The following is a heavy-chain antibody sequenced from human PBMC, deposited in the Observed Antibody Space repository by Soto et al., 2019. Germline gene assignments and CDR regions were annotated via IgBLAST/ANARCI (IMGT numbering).Heavy chain of an antibody. CDR3: SKRNVWHSSLTSCGVDFSPFDY. Sequence: EVQLLDSGGGLVQPGGSLRLSCAASGFTFSNYAMSWVRQGPGKGLKWVSSISSSGGTTYYADSVKGRFTISRDNSKNSLSFQMNRLRNANTAVYYYSKRNVWHSSLTSCGVDFSPFDYWGQGTLVTVSS. J-gene: IGHJ4*02. V-gene: IGHV3-23*01. D-gene: IGHD2-21*01. CDR1: GFTFSNYA. CDR2: ISSSGGTT.